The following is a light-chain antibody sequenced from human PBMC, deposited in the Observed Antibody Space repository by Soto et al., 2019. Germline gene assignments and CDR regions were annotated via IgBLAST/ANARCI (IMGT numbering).Light chain of an antibody. J-gene: IGKJ2*01. V-gene: IGKV3-20*01. CDR3: QQYKSWPYT. Sequence: DIVLTQSPGTLSLSPGEKATLSCRASQSVTSNYLAWYQQKPGQAPRLLINGASSRATGIPDRFSGSGSGTDFTLTISRLEPEDFAVYYCQQYKSWPYTFGQGTKLEIK. CDR2: GAS. CDR1: QSVTSNY.